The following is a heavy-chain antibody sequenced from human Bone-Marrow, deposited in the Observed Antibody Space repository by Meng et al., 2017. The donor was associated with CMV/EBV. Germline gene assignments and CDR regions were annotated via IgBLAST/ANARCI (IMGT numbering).Heavy chain of an antibody. V-gene: IGHV4-59*01. Sequence: GSLRLSCTVSGGSISSYYWSWIRQPPGKGLEWIGYIYYSGSTNYNPSLKSRVTISVDTSKNQFSLKLSSVTAADTAVYYCARSRDDFWSGYPDAFDIWGQGTMVTVS. CDR3: ARSRDDFWSGYPDAFDI. D-gene: IGHD3-3*01. CDR2: IYYSGST. J-gene: IGHJ3*02. CDR1: GGSISSYY.